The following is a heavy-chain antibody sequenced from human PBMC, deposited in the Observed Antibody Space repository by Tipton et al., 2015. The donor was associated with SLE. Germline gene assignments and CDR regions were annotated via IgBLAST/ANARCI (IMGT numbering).Heavy chain of an antibody. CDR1: GASVSSYA. J-gene: IGHJ5*02. D-gene: IGHD3-3*01. CDR3: ARGSRWFDEFWSGYPLGNWFDP. Sequence: TLSLTCTVSGASVSSYAWSWIRQPPGKGLEWIGRIYASGSTNYNPSLKSRVTISVDTSKNHFSLKLTSVTAADTAIYYCARGSRWFDEFWSGYPLGNWFDPWGQGTLVTVSS. V-gene: IGHV4-4*07. CDR2: IYASGST.